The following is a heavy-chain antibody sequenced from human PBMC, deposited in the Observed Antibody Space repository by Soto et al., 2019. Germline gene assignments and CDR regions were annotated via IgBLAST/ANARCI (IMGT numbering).Heavy chain of an antibody. J-gene: IGHJ4*02. CDR2: FYYSEST. Sequence: SATLSLTCAVSGGSISSSSYYWGWIRQPTGKGLEWIGSFYYSESTYYNPSLKSRVTISVDTSKNQFSLKLSSVTAADTAVYYCATITIFGVVPNYFDYWGQGTLVTVSS. CDR3: ATITIFGVVPNYFDY. V-gene: IGHV4-39*01. D-gene: IGHD3-3*01. CDR1: GGSISSSSYY.